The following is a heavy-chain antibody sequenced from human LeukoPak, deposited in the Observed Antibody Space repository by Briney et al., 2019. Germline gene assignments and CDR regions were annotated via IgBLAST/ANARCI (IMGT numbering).Heavy chain of an antibody. J-gene: IGHJ4*02. D-gene: IGHD3-16*02. CDR1: GGSISSGGYS. CDR3: ARHPTPMITFGGVIVSFDY. Sequence: PSETLSLTCAVSGGSISSGGYSWSWIRQPPGKGLEWIGYIYYSGSTYYNPSLKSRVTISVDTSKNQFSLKLSSVTAADTAVYYCARHPTPMITFGGVIVSFDYWGQGTLVTVSS. CDR2: IYYSGST. V-gene: IGHV4-30-4*07.